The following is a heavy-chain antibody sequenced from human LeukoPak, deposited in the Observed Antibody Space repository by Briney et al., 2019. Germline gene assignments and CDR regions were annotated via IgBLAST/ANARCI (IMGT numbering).Heavy chain of an antibody. J-gene: IGHJ4*02. CDR2: IKQDGSEK. CDR3: ARPSVLGPDSDY. CDR1: GFTFSNYW. D-gene: IGHD4/OR15-4a*01. V-gene: IGHV3-7*01. Sequence: GGSLRLSCAAAGFTFSNYWMNWVRQAPGKGLEWVAYIKQDGSEKYYMDSVKGRFTISRDNAENSLYLRMTRLRDDDTAVYYCARPSVLGPDSDYWGQGTLVTVSS.